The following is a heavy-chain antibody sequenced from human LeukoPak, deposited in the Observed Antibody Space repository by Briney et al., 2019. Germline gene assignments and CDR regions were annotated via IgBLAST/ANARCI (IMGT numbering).Heavy chain of an antibody. Sequence: GGSLRLSCAASGFTFSSYGMHWVRQAPGKGLEWVAVISYDGSNKYYADSVKGRFTISRDNSKNTLYLQMNSLRAEDTAVYYCAKDLDYVSGIADAFDIWGQGTMVTVSS. CDR3: AKDLDYVSGIADAFDI. CDR1: GFTFSSYG. J-gene: IGHJ3*02. CDR2: ISYDGSNK. V-gene: IGHV3-30*18. D-gene: IGHD3-10*01.